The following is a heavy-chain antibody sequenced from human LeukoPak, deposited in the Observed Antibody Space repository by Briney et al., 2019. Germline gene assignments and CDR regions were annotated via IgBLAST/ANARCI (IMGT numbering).Heavy chain of an antibody. CDR2: ISSSSSYI. J-gene: IGHJ4*02. V-gene: IGHV3-21*01. Sequence: GGSLRPSCAAAGFTFSSYSMNWVRQAPGKGLEWVSSISSSSSYIYYADSVKGRFTISRDNAKNSLYLQMNSLRAEDTAVYYCARVAARHLDYWGQGTLVTVSS. CDR3: ARVAARHLDY. CDR1: GFTFSSYS. D-gene: IGHD6-6*01.